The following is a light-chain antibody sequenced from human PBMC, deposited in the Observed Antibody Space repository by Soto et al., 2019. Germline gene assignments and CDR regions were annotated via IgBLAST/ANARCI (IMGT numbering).Light chain of an antibody. Sequence: EVVLTKYPATLSLSPGERATLACWASQSVNNYLAWYQQRPGQAPRLLIYDASNRATGIPARFSGSGSGTDFTLTISSLEPEDFAVYYCQHRNNRPFSFGPGTKVDIK. J-gene: IGKJ3*01. V-gene: IGKV3-11*01. CDR3: QHRNNRPFS. CDR2: DAS. CDR1: QSVNNY.